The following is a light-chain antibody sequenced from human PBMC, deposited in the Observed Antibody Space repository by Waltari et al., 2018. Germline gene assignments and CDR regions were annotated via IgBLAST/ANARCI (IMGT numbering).Light chain of an antibody. Sequence: DMVMTQYRDSLAVSLGERATIKCRVSRSVLYSANKRNFLGWYQQKPGQPPTLHLDWASTREAGVPDRCSGSGSGTDFTLTISTLQAEDVAIYYCHQYYSPPQTFGQGTKLEIK. V-gene: IGKV4-1*01. J-gene: IGKJ2*01. CDR2: WAS. CDR3: HQYYSPPQT. CDR1: RSVLYSANKRNF.